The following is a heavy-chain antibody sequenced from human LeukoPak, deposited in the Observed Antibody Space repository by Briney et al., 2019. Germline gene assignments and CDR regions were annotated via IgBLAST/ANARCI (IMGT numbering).Heavy chain of an antibody. D-gene: IGHD3-22*01. V-gene: IGHV3-23*01. CDR2: ISGGGPRT. Sequence: GGSLRLSCAASGFTFNNYAMSWVRQAPGKGLEWVSGISGGGPRTYYPDSVKGRFTISRDNSKNTLYLQMNSLRAEDTAVYYCAKDSSYYYGSTCYIDYWGQGALVTVSS. CDR1: GFTFNNYA. CDR3: AKDSSYYYGSTCYIDY. J-gene: IGHJ4*02.